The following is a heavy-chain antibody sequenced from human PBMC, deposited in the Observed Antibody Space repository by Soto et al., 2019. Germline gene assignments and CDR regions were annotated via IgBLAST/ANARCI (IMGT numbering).Heavy chain of an antibody. J-gene: IGHJ6*02. CDR1: GYTFTSYD. V-gene: IGHV1-8*01. CDR2: MNPNSGNT. Sequence: ASVKVSCKASGYTFTSYDINWVRQATGQGLEWMGWMNPNSGNTGYAQKFQGRVTMTRNTSISTAYMELSSLRSEDTAVYYCARLAFSSGWYTHYYYYGMDVWGQGTTVTVSS. CDR3: ARLAFSSGWYTHYYYYGMDV. D-gene: IGHD6-19*01.